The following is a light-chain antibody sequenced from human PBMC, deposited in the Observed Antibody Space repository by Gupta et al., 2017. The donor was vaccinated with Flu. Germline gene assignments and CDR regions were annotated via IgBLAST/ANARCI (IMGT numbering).Light chain of an antibody. CDR3: QQHMSSPLT. CDR1: QDIITS. V-gene: IGKV1-16*01. J-gene: IGKJ4*01. CDR2: AAS. Sequence: DIQMTQSPSSLSASVGDRVTITCRASQDIITSFAWYQQKPGKPPKSLIYAASTLHAGVPSRFSGSGSGTYFTLTISSLQPEDFATYYCQQHMSSPLTFGGGTKVGIK.